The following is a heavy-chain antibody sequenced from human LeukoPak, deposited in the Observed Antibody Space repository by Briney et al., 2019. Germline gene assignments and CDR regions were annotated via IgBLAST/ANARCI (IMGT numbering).Heavy chain of an antibody. Sequence: GGSLRLSCAASGFTFSSYSMNWVRQAPGKGLEWVSSISSSSSYIYYADSVKGRFTISRDNAKNSLYLQMNSLRAEDTAVYYCARDQVITVTTKSNYYYYYMDVWGKGTTVTVSS. CDR1: GFTFSSYS. J-gene: IGHJ6*03. D-gene: IGHD4-17*01. CDR3: ARDQVITVTTKSNYYYYYMDV. V-gene: IGHV3-21*01. CDR2: ISSSSSYI.